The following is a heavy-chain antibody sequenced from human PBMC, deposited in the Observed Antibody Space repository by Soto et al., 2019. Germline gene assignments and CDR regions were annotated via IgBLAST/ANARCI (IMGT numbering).Heavy chain of an antibody. J-gene: IGHJ6*02. CDR3: ARVPRYYYDSTNYYYYGMDV. V-gene: IGHV1-8*01. CDR1: GYTFTSYD. Sequence: ASVKVSCKASGYTFTSYDINWVRQATGQGLEWMGWMNPNSGNTKYSQKFQGRVTITRDTSASTAYMELSSLRSEDTAVYYCARVPRYYYDSTNYYYYGMDVWGQGTTVTVSS. CDR2: MNPNSGNT. D-gene: IGHD3-22*01.